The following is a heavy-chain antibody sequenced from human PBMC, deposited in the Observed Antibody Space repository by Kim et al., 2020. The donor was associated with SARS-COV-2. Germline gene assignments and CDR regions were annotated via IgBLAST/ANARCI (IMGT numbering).Heavy chain of an antibody. CDR3: ARVRCSGGSCYAGETYYYGMDV. D-gene: IGHD2-15*01. Sequence: LSLTCAASGFTFSSYWMHWVRQAPGKGLVWVSRINSDGSSTSYADSVKGRFTISRDNAKNTLYLQMNSLRAEDTAVYYCARVRCSGGSCYAGETYYYGMDVWGQGTTVTVSS. V-gene: IGHV3-74*01. CDR2: INSDGSST. J-gene: IGHJ6*02. CDR1: GFTFSSYW.